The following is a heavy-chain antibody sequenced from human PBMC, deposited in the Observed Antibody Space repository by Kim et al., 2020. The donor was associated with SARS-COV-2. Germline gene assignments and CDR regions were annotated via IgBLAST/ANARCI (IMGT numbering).Heavy chain of an antibody. J-gene: IGHJ6*02. CDR3: ARDLPKHGGNSYYYYGMDV. CDR1: GGSISSYY. CDR2: IYYSGST. Sequence: SETLSLTCTVSGGSISSYYWSWIRQPPGKGLEWIGYIYYSGSTNYNPSLKSRVTISVDTSKNQFSLKLSSVTAADTAVYYCARDLPKHGGNSYYYYGMDVWGQGTTVTVSS. D-gene: IGHD2-21*02. V-gene: IGHV4-59*01.